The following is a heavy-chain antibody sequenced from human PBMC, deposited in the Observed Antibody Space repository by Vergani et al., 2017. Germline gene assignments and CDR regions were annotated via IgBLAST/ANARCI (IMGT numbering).Heavy chain of an antibody. D-gene: IGHD2-8*01. CDR1: GFTFSDYY. J-gene: IGHJ4*02. V-gene: IGHV3-11*04. Sequence: QVQLVESGGGLVKPGGSLRLSCAASGFTFSDYYMSWIRQAPGKGLEWVSYSSRSGSNIYYADSVKGRFTISRDNAKKSVYLQMNSLRAEDTAMYFCARGLWDCTHIRCSPPSYWGQGAKVTVSS. CDR3: ARGLWDCTHIRCSPPSY. CDR2: SSRSGSNI.